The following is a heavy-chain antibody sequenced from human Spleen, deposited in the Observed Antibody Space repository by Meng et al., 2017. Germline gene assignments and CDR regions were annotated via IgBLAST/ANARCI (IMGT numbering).Heavy chain of an antibody. CDR3: ARVGSSSWFVAD. V-gene: IGHV4-4*03. CDR2: IYDGGST. Sequence: KPPGTLSFTGSVSASPICDINWVSWVRQSPGKGLEWIGEIYDGGSTNYNPSLESRVTISVDKSKNQFSLKLSSVTAADTAVYYCARVGSSSWFVADWGQGTLVTVSS. D-gene: IGHD6-13*01. J-gene: IGHJ4*02. CDR1: ASPICDINW.